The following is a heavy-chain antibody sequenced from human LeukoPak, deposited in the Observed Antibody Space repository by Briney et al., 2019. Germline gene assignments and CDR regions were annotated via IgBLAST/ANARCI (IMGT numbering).Heavy chain of an antibody. CDR3: AKDQGLRFLEWLSPFDY. CDR1: GFTFSSYW. CDR2: IKQDGSEK. D-gene: IGHD3-3*01. J-gene: IGHJ4*02. V-gene: IGHV3-7*03. Sequence: GGSLRLSCAASGFTFSSYWMSWVRQAPGKGLEWVANIKQDGSEKYYVDSVKGRFTISRDNAKNTLYLQMNSLRAEDTAVYYCAKDQGLRFLEWLSPFDYWGQGTLVTVSS.